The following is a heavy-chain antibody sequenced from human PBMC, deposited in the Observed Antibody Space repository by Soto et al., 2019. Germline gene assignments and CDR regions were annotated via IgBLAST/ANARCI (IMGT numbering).Heavy chain of an antibody. CDR3: AKDSLLLLWFGELSAPGYFDY. J-gene: IGHJ4*02. V-gene: IGHV3-30*18. CDR2: ISYDGSNK. D-gene: IGHD3-10*01. Sequence: QVQLVESGGGVVQPGRSLRLSCAASGFTFSSYGMHWVRQAPGKGLEWVAVISYDGSNKYYADSVKGRFTISRDNSKNTLYLQMNSLRAEDTAVYYCAKDSLLLLWFGELSAPGYFDYWGQGTLVTVSS. CDR1: GFTFSSYG.